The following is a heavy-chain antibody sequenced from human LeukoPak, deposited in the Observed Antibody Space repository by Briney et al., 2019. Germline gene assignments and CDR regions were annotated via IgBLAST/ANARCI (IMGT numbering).Heavy chain of an antibody. CDR3: ARCYCSSPSCYAPFDAFDI. J-gene: IGHJ3*02. D-gene: IGHD2-2*01. CDR1: GYSFTSYW. V-gene: IGHV5-51*01. CDR2: IYPGDSDT. Sequence: GESLKISCKGSGYSFTSYWIGWVRQMPGKGLEWMGIIYPGDSDTRYSPSFQGQVTISADKSISTAYLQWSSLKASDTAMYYCARCYCSSPSCYAPFDAFDIWGQGTMVTVSS.